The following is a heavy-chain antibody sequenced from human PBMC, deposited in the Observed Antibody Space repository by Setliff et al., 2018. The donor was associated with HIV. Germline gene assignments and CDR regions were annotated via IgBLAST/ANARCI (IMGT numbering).Heavy chain of an antibody. D-gene: IGHD3-3*01. J-gene: IGHJ4*02. CDR2: TTSNGRTT. Sequence: PGGSLRLSCAASGFTFSAYAMTWVRQAPGKGLEWVSATTSNGRTTDYAESVRGRFTISRDNSKNTLYLQMNSLRAEDTALYYCAKGNDPFSYEIFGATTYFDSWGQASLVTVSS. CDR1: GFTFSAYA. V-gene: IGHV3-23*01. CDR3: AKGNDPFSYEIFGATTYFDS.